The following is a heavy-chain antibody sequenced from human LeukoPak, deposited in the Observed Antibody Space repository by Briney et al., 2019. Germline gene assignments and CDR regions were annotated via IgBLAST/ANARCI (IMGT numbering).Heavy chain of an antibody. J-gene: IGHJ4*02. CDR3: AKVGGGYQLLYGYFDS. CDR1: GFTFSSYG. CDR2: IRYDGSNK. V-gene: IGHV3-30*02. Sequence: GGSLRLSCAASGFTFSSYGMHWVRQAPGKGLEWVAFIRYDGSNKYYADSVKGRFTISRDNSKNTLYLQMNSRRAEDTAVYYCAKVGGGYQLLYGYFDSWGQGTLVTVSS. D-gene: IGHD2-2*02.